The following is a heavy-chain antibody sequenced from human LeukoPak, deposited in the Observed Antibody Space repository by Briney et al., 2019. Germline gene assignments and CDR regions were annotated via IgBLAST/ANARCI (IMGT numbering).Heavy chain of an antibody. J-gene: IGHJ4*02. D-gene: IGHD3-10*01. Sequence: ASVKVSCKASGYTFTSYAMHWVRQAPGQRLEWMGWINAGNGNTKYSQKFQGRVTITRDTSASTAYMELSSLRSEDTAVYYRARSASSGSYLRLDYWGQGTLVTVSS. CDR3: ARSASSGSYLRLDY. CDR2: INAGNGNT. CDR1: GYTFTSYA. V-gene: IGHV1-3*01.